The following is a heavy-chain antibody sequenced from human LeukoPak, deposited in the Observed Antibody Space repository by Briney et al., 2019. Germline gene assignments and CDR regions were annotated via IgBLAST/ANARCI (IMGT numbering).Heavy chain of an antibody. J-gene: IGHJ3*02. D-gene: IGHD3-3*01. CDR2: INHSGST. CDR1: GGSFSGYY. Sequence: SETLSLTCAVYGGSFSGYYWSWIRQPPGKGLEWIGEINHSGSTNYNPSLKSRVTISVDTSKNQFSLKLSSVTAADTAVYYCARGQAIFGVVPGAFDTWGQGTMVTVSS. CDR3: ARGQAIFGVVPGAFDT. V-gene: IGHV4-34*01.